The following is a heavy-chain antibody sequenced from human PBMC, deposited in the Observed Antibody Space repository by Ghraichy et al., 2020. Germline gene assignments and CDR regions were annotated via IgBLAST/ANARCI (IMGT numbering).Heavy chain of an antibody. V-gene: IGHV4-39*07. CDR2: TFQSGTT. J-gene: IGHJ4*02. CDR3: VRRSIAAAAIHFDY. Sequence: SETLSLTCTVSGGSIGRTTHAWGWIRKPPGKGLEWIGNTFQSGTTYYNPSLKRRVTISLDTSKNKFSLKVNSVTAADTAVYYCVRRSIAAAAIHFDYWGQGSLVTVSS. CDR1: GGSIGRTTHA. D-gene: IGHD6-13*01.